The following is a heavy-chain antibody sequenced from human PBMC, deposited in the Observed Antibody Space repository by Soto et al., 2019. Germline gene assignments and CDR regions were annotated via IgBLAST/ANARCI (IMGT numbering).Heavy chain of an antibody. J-gene: IGHJ6*02. CDR2: IYPGDSDT. V-gene: IGHV5-51*01. CDR1: GYTFTDYW. CDR3: ARHRKSGYAWVYYYYVMDV. Sequence: GDSLKISCKGSGYTFTDYWIGWVRQLPGKGLEWMGIIYPGDSDTKYSPSFQGQVTISADKSITTAYLQWSSLKASDTAMYYCARHRKSGYAWVYYYYVMDVWGQGTTVIVSS. D-gene: IGHD5-12*01.